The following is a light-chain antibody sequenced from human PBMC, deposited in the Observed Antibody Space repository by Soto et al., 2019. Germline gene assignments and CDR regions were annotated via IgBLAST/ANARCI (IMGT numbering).Light chain of an antibody. CDR2: LGS. J-gene: IGKJ4*01. Sequence: DSVMAQSPLSLPVTPGEPASMSCRSSQSLLHSNGYNYLDWYLQKPGQSPQLLIYLGSSRASGVPDRFSGSGSGTDFTLKISRVEAEHVGVYYCMEALQSPLTFGGGTKVDIK. CDR1: QSLLHSNGYNY. V-gene: IGKV2-28*01. CDR3: MEALQSPLT.